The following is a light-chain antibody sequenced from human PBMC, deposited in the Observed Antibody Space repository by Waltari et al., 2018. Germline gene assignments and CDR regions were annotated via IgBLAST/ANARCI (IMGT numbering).Light chain of an antibody. V-gene: IGKV1-5*01. J-gene: IGKJ1*01. CDR2: DAS. Sequence: DIQMTQSPSTLSASVGASVTIACRASQAIGTSLAWYQQKSGKAPKSLIYDASSLESGVPSRFSGRGSGTEFTLTISSLQPDDFATYYCLQYDTLSQTFGQGTRVEIK. CDR3: LQYDTLSQT. CDR1: QAIGTS.